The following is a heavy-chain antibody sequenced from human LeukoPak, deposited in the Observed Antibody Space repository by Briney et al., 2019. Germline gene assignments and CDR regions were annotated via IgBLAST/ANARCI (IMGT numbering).Heavy chain of an antibody. CDR3: AKDLSYSFEIPAY. Sequence: TGGSLRLYCAASGFSFGGFGMHWVRQAPGQGLEWVAFIGFDGNKKYIRDSVKGRFTISRDNSGNTLFLQMNSLRAEDTGVYYCAKDLSYSFEIPAYWGQGTLVTVSS. V-gene: IGHV3-30*02. D-gene: IGHD4-11*01. CDR1: GFSFGGFG. J-gene: IGHJ4*02. CDR2: IGFDGNKK.